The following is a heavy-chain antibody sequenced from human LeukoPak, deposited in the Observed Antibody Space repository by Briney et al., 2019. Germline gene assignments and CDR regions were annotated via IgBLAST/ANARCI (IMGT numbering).Heavy chain of an antibody. V-gene: IGHV1-8*01. CDR1: GYTFTTYD. J-gene: IGHJ5*02. D-gene: IGHD5-24*01. Sequence: ASVKVSCKASGYTFTTYDINWVRQATGQGVEWMGWMNPHSGNTGLAQNLQGRVAMTRNTSIDTAYMELSSLRVGDTAVYFCVRGFRRDTSGRKFDRWGQGALVTVSS. CDR2: MNPHSGNT. CDR3: VRGFRRDTSGRKFDR.